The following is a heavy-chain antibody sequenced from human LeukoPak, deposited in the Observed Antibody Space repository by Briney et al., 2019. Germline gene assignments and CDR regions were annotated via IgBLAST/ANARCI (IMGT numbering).Heavy chain of an antibody. CDR1: GYTFTGYY. CDR3: ARTGVPFSSGYYDY. CDR2: INPNSGGT. D-gene: IGHD3-22*01. Sequence: ASVKVSCKASGYTFTGYYMHWVRQAPGQGLEWMGWINPNSGGTNYAQKFQGRVTMTRDTSISTAYMELSRLRSDDAAVYYCARTGVPFSSGYYDYWGQGTLVTVSS. J-gene: IGHJ4*02. V-gene: IGHV1-2*02.